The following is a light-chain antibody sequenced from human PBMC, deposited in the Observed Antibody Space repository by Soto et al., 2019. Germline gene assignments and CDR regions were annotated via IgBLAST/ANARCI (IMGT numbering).Light chain of an antibody. CDR1: SSNIGAGYD. J-gene: IGLJ2*01. CDR2: GNS. Sequence: QSVLTQPPSVSGAPGQRVTISCTGSSSNIGAGYDVHWYQQLPGTAPKLLIYGNSNRPSGVPDRFSGSKSGTSASLAITGLQAEDEADYYGQSYHSTLSVLFGGGTKLPVL. CDR3: QSYHSTLSVL. V-gene: IGLV1-40*01.